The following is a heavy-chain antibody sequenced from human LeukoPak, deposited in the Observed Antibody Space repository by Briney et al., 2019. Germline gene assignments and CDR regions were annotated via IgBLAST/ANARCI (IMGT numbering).Heavy chain of an antibody. CDR2: LDTDGSDT. V-gene: IGHV3-74*03. CDR3: ARDRYPAAREFDY. D-gene: IGHD2-2*01. J-gene: IGHJ4*02. CDR1: GFTFSNYW. Sequence: PGGSLRLSCAVSGFTFSNYWMHWVRQAPGKGLVWVARLDTDGSDTTYADSVKGRFTISRDNAKNTLYLQMNNPRAEDTAMYYCARDRYPAAREFDYWGQGTLVTVSS.